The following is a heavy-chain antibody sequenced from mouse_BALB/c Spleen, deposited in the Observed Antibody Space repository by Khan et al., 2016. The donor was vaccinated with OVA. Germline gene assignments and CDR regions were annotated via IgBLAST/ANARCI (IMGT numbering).Heavy chain of an antibody. CDR2: INTNGGST. Sequence: VELVASGGGLVQPGGSLKLSCAASGFTFSNFGMSWVRQTPDKRLELVATINTNGGSTYYPDSVKGRFTISRDNAKNTLSLQMQSLKSDDTAMYYCAGKLGVDYWGQGTTLTVSS. CDR3: AGKLGVDY. D-gene: IGHD3-1*01. V-gene: IGHV5-6-3*01. J-gene: IGHJ2*01. CDR1: GFTFSNFG.